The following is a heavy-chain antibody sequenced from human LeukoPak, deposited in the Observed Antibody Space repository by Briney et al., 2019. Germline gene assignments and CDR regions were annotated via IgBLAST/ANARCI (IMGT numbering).Heavy chain of an antibody. D-gene: IGHD4-11*01. CDR3: ARHSYSNYLNWFDP. Sequence: PSETLSLTCAVYGGSFSGYYWSWIRQPPGKGLEWIGEINHSGSTNYNPSLKCRVTISVDTSKNQFSLKLSSVTAADTAMYYCARHSYSNYLNWFDPWGQGTLVTVSS. J-gene: IGHJ5*02. CDR2: INHSGST. CDR1: GGSFSGYY. V-gene: IGHV4-34*01.